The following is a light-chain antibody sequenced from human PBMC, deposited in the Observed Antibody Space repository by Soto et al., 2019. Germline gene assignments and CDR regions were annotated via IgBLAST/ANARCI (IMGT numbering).Light chain of an antibody. CDR2: AST. V-gene: IGKV1-39*01. CDR3: QADYSTMCT. Sequence: DIQLTQSPSSLSASIGDRVSITCRASQNIKTFLNWYQQEPGEAPKVLIHASTSLQSEVPSTFSGSGSETEFTLTLLSLQPEDFATYYSQADYSTMCTFGQGTKVE. J-gene: IGKJ1*01. CDR1: QNIKTF.